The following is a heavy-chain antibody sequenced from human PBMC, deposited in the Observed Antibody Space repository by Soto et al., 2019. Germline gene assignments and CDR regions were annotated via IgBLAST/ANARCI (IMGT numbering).Heavy chain of an antibody. V-gene: IGHV1-18*04. J-gene: IGHJ4*02. CDR1: GYTFTSYG. D-gene: IGHD3-16*01. Sequence: ASVKVSCKASGYTFTSYGISWVRQAPGQGLEWMGWISAYNGNTNYAQKLQGRVTMTTGTSTSTAYMELRSLRSDDTAVYYCARGRGAIWRDYFDYWGQGTLVTVSS. CDR3: ARGRGAIWRDYFDY. CDR2: ISAYNGNT.